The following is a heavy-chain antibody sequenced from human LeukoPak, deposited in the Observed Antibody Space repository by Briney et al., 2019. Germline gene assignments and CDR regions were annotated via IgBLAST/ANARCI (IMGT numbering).Heavy chain of an antibody. Sequence: GGSLRRSCAASGFTFSSFAISWVRQAPGKGLEWVSAVSGYGSVTYYADSVKGRFTISRDNSENTVSLEMTSLRGEDTAVYYCAKDWGGWRDYWGRGTLVTVSS. CDR2: VSGYGSVT. V-gene: IGHV3-23*01. D-gene: IGHD6-19*01. CDR3: AKDWGGWRDY. CDR1: GFTFSSFA. J-gene: IGHJ4*02.